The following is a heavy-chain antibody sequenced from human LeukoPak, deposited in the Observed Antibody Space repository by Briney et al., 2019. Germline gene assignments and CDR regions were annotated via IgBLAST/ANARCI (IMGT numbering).Heavy chain of an antibody. Sequence: GSLRLSCAASGFTYGTYAVSWIRQPPGKGLEWIGEINHSGSTNYNPSLKSRVTISVDTSKNQFSLKLSSVTAADTAVYYCARLGITIFGVAPQTNYWGQGTLVTVSS. D-gene: IGHD3-3*01. CDR3: ARLGITIFGVAPQTNY. V-gene: IGHV4-34*01. CDR2: INHSGST. J-gene: IGHJ4*02. CDR1: GFTYGTYA.